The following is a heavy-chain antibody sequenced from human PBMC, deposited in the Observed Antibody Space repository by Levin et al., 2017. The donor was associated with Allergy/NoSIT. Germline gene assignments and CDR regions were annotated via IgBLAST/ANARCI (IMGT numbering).Heavy chain of an antibody. D-gene: IGHD3-3*01. CDR2: IKSKTDGGTT. CDR3: TTDLSREIFGVVPPFDP. CDR1: GFTFSNAW. J-gene: IGHJ5*02. V-gene: IGHV3-15*01. Sequence: GGSLRLSCAASGFTFSNAWMSWVRQAPGKGLEWVGRIKSKTDGGTTDYAAPVKGRFTISRDDSKNTLYLQMNSLKTEDTAVYYCTTDLSREIFGVVPPFDPWGQGTLVTVSS.